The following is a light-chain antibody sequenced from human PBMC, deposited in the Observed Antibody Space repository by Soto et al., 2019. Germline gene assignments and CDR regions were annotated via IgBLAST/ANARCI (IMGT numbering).Light chain of an antibody. CDR3: QQFDNSPPRYT. Sequence: EIVLTQSPGTLSLSPGERATLSCRTSQYIANSFLAWYQHKPGQAPRLLIHGASNRATGIPDRFSGSRSGTAFTLTISRLEPEDFAVYYCQQFDNSPPRYTFGQGTKLEIK. V-gene: IGKV3-20*01. CDR2: GAS. J-gene: IGKJ2*01. CDR1: QYIANSF.